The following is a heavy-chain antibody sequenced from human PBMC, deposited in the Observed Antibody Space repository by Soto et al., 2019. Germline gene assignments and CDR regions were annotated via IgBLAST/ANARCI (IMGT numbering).Heavy chain of an antibody. V-gene: IGHV4-61*01. CDR3: ARYCSSTSGRFGAFDI. Sequence: SETLSLTCTVSGGSVSSGSYSWSWIRQPPGKGLEWIGYIYYSGSTNYNPSLKSRVTISVDTSKNQFSLKLSSVTAADTAVYYCARYCSSTSGRFGAFDIWGQGTMVTVSS. CDR1: GGSVSSGSYS. D-gene: IGHD2-2*01. CDR2: IYYSGST. J-gene: IGHJ3*02.